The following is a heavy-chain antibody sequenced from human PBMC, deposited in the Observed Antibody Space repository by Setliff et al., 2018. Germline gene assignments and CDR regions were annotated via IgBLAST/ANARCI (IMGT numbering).Heavy chain of an antibody. D-gene: IGHD6-13*01. V-gene: IGHV4-34*01. CDR1: GGSFSGYY. CDR3: ARNRQLATRLY. CDR2: IYHSGGA. Sequence: SETLSLTCAVYGGSFSGYYWSWIRQPPGKGLEWIGNIYHSGGAYYNPSLKSRVTISVDTSKNQFSLKLNSVAAADTAVYYCARNRQLATRLYWGQGTLVTVSS. J-gene: IGHJ4*02.